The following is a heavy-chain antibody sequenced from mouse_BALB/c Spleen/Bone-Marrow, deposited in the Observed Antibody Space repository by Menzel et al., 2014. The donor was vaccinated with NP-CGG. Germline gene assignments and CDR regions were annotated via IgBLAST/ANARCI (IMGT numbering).Heavy chain of an antibody. Sequence: VQLQQSGPGLVKPSQPVSLTCTVTGISITTGNYRWSWIRQFPGNKLEWIGYIYYSGTITYNPSLTSRTTITRDTSKNQFFLEMNSLTAEDTATYYCARYGNYFDYWGQGTTLTVSS. J-gene: IGHJ2*01. CDR1: GISITTGNYR. CDR2: IYYSGTI. CDR3: ARYGNYFDY. V-gene: IGHV3-5*02. D-gene: IGHD2-1*01.